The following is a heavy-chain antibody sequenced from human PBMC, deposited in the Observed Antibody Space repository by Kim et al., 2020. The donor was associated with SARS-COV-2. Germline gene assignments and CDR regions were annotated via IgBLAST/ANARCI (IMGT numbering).Heavy chain of an antibody. V-gene: IGHV4-39*07. Sequence: SETLSLTCTVSGGSISSSSYYWGWIRQPPGKGLEWIGSIYYSGSTYYNPSLKSRVTISVDTSKNQFSLKLSSVTAADTAVYYCARAKMGILDYWGQGTLVIVSS. J-gene: IGHJ4*02. CDR1: GGSISSSSYY. D-gene: IGHD7-27*01. CDR2: IYYSGST. CDR3: ARAKMGILDY.